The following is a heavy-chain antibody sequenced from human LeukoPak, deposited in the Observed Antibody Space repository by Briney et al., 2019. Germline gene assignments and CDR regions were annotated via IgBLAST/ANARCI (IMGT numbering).Heavy chain of an antibody. CDR1: GFTFRSYA. CDR3: ATVPRSGYYYFDY. Sequence: GGSLRLSCAASGFTFRSYAMTWVRQAPGKGLEWVSFIRGSGGSTYYADSVKGRFTISKDKSRNTLFLQMNSLRAEDTAVYYCATVPRSGYYYFDYWGQGTLVTVSS. D-gene: IGHD5-12*01. J-gene: IGHJ4*02. CDR2: IRGSGGST. V-gene: IGHV3-23*01.